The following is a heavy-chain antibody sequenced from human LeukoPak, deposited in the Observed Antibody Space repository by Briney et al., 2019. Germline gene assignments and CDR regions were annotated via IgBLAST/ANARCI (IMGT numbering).Heavy chain of an antibody. CDR2: ISGSGGST. V-gene: IGHV3-23*01. CDR3: AKDHGSGWYYYYYGMDV. CDR1: GFTFSSYA. Sequence: GGSLRLFCAASGFTFSSYAMSWVRQAPGKGLEWVSAISGSGGSTYYADSVKGRFTISRDNSKNTLYLQMNSLRAEDTAVYYCAKDHGSGWYYYYYGMDVWGQGTTVTVSS. D-gene: IGHD6-19*01. J-gene: IGHJ6*02.